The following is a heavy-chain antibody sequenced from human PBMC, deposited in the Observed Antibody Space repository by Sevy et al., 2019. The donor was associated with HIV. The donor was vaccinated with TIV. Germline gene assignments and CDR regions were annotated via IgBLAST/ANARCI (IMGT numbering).Heavy chain of an antibody. Sequence: SETLSLTCAVYGGSFSGYYWSWIRQPPGKGLEWIGEINHSGSTNYNPSLKSRVTISVDTSKNQFSLKLGSVTAADTAVYYCARDKRWLQSLDYWGQGTLVTVSS. V-gene: IGHV4-34*01. CDR2: INHSGST. CDR1: GGSFSGYY. J-gene: IGHJ4*02. D-gene: IGHD5-12*01. CDR3: ARDKRWLQSLDY.